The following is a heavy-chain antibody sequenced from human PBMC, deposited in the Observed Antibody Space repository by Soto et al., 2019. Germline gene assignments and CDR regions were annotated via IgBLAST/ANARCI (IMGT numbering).Heavy chain of an antibody. V-gene: IGHV4-59*01. Sequence: SETLSLTCTVSSGSIGSYYWTWMRRPPGKGLEWIGYVYYTGSTNYNPSLRSRVTMSVDTSKNQFSLKLRSVTAADTAVYYCARGLSSLTFDFWGKGTLVTVDS. J-gene: IGHJ4*02. CDR1: SGSIGSYY. D-gene: IGHD6-13*01. CDR3: ARGLSSLTFDF. CDR2: VYYTGST.